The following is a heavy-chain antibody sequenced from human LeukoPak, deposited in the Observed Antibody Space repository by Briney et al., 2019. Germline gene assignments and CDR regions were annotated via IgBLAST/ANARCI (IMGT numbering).Heavy chain of an antibody. CDR3: ARGIAVAVYYFDY. CDR1: GYTFTSYA. D-gene: IGHD6-19*01. J-gene: IGHJ4*02. Sequence: GASVKVSCKASGYTFTSYAMHWVRQAPGQRLEWMGWSNAGNGNTKYSQEFQGRVTITRDTSISTAYMELSRLRSDDTAVYYCARGIAVAVYYFDYWGQGTLVTVSS. V-gene: IGHV1-3*02. CDR2: SNAGNGNT.